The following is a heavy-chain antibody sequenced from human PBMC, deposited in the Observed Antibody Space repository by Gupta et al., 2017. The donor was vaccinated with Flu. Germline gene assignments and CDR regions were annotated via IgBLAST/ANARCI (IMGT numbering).Heavy chain of an antibody. D-gene: IGHD2-8*01. CDR1: GFSLSTSGMR. CDR2: IDWDDDK. Sequence: QVTLKESGPALVKPTQTLTLTCTFSGFSLSTSGMRVNWIRQPPGKALEWLARIDWDDDKFYSTSLKTRLTISKDTSKNQVVLTVTNVDPLDTATYYCARIPGMAYDYYGMDVWGQGTTVTVSS. CDR3: ARIPGMAYDYYGMDV. V-gene: IGHV2-70*04. J-gene: IGHJ6*02.